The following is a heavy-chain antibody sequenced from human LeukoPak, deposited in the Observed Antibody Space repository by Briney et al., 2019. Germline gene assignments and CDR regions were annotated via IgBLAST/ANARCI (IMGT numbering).Heavy chain of an antibody. Sequence: SETLSLTCTVSGYSISSGYYWGWIRQPPGKGLEWIASIYHSGSTFYNPSLKSRVTISVDTSKNQFSLKLSSVTAADTAVYYCARGGYGSGSYLWGQGTLVTVSS. CDR1: GYSISSGYY. CDR3: ARGGYGSGSYL. D-gene: IGHD3-10*01. CDR2: IYHSGST. J-gene: IGHJ4*02. V-gene: IGHV4-38-2*02.